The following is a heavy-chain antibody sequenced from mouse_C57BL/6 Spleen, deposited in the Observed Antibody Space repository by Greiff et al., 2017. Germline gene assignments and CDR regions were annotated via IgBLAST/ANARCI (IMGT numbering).Heavy chain of an antibody. CDR2: IDPENGDT. CDR1: GFNIKDDY. CDR3: TSSGYHYFDY. V-gene: IGHV14-4*01. Sequence: EVQLQQSGAELVRPGASVKLSCTASGFNIKDDYMHWVKQRPEQGLEWIGWIDPENGDTEYASKFQGKATITADTSSNTAYLQLSSLTSEDTAVYYCTSSGYHYFDYWGQGTTLTVSS. J-gene: IGHJ2*01. D-gene: IGHD3-2*02.